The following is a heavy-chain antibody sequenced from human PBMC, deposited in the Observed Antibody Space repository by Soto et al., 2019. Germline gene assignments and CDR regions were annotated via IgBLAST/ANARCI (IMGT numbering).Heavy chain of an antibody. CDR1: GYSFTSYW. J-gene: IGHJ6*02. Sequence: PGESLKISCKGSGYSFTSYWISWVRRMPGKGLEWMGRIDHSDSYTNYSPSFQGHVTFSADKSISTAYLQWSSLKASDTAMYNCALQELGGDYYFYGMDVWGQGTTVTVS. CDR2: IDHSDSYT. V-gene: IGHV5-10-1*01. D-gene: IGHD6-13*01. CDR3: ALQELGGDYYFYGMDV.